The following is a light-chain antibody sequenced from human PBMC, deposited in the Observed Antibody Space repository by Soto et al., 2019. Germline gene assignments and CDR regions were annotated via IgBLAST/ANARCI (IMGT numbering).Light chain of an antibody. CDR1: QSVSSY. Sequence: EIVLTQSPATLSLSPGERATLSCRASQSVSSYLAWYQQQPGQAPRLLIYDASNRATGIPARFSGSGSGTDFTLTISSLEPEDVAVYYCQQRSNWPCTFGPGTKVDVK. V-gene: IGKV3-11*01. CDR3: QQRSNWPCT. J-gene: IGKJ3*01. CDR2: DAS.